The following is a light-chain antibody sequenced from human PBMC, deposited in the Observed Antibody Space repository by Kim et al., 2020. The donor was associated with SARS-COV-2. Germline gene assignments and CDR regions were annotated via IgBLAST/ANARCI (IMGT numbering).Light chain of an antibody. CDR1: SSDVGSYNR. V-gene: IGLV2-18*02. CDR2: EVT. CDR3: SSYTISSTWV. J-gene: IGLJ3*02. Sequence: GQSVPLSCTGTSSDVGSYNRVSWFQQPPGTAPKLMIYEVTNRPSGVPDRFSGSKSGNTASLTISGLQAEDEADYYCSSYTISSTWVFGGGTQLNVL.